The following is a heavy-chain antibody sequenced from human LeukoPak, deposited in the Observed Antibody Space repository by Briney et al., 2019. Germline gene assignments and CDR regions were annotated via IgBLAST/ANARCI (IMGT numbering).Heavy chain of an antibody. V-gene: IGHV3-23*01. Sequence: GGSLRLSRAASGFTFSSYAMSWVRQAPGKGLERVSAISGSGGSTYYADSVKGRFTISRDNSKNTLYLQMNSLRAEDTAVYYCARVGATLPFDYWGQGTLVTVSS. CDR1: GFTFSSYA. CDR3: ARVGATLPFDY. D-gene: IGHD1-26*01. CDR2: ISGSGGST. J-gene: IGHJ4*02.